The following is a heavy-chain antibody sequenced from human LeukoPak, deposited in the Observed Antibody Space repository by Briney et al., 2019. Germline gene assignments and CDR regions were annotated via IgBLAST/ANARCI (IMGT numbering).Heavy chain of an antibody. Sequence: ASVKVSCKASGYTFTGYYMHWVRQAPGQGLEWMGWINPNSGGTNYAQKFQGRVTKTRDTSISTAYMELSRLRSDDTAVYYCARVFPRYYYDSSGYYFWGQGTLVTVSS. CDR3: ARVFPRYYYDSSGYYF. CDR1: GYTFTGYY. V-gene: IGHV1-2*02. J-gene: IGHJ4*02. CDR2: INPNSGGT. D-gene: IGHD3-22*01.